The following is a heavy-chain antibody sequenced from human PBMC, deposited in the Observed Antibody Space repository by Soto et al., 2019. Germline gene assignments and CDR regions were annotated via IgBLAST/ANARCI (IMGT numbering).Heavy chain of an antibody. CDR3: AKGSRYCSGGSCYRYYFDY. D-gene: IGHD2-15*01. J-gene: IGHJ4*02. CDR1: GFTFSSYA. V-gene: IGHV3-23*01. Sequence: GGSLRLSCAASGFTFSSYAMSWVRQAPGKGLEWVSAISGSGGSTYYADSVKGRFTISRDNSKNTLYLQMNSLRAEDPAVYYCAKGSRYCSGGSCYRYYFDYWGQGTLVTVSS. CDR2: ISGSGGST.